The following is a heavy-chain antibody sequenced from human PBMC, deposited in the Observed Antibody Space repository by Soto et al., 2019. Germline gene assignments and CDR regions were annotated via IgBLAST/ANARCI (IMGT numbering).Heavy chain of an antibody. J-gene: IGHJ4*02. CDR1: GFTFSSYS. CDR2: ISSSSSYI. V-gene: IGHV3-21*01. CDR3: ARERSPRYFDWLLGDFDY. Sequence: GGSLRLSCAASGFTFSSYSMNWVRQAPGKGLEWVSSISSSSSYIYYADSVKGRFTISRDNAKNSLYLQMNSLRAEDTAVYYCARERSPRYFDWLLGDFDYWGQGTLVTSPQ. D-gene: IGHD3-9*01.